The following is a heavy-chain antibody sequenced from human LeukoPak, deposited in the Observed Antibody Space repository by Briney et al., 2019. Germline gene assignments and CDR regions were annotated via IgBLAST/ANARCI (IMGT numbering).Heavy chain of an antibody. CDR2: TSYDGGNT. D-gene: IGHD6-19*01. CDR3: AKDFGSGLYGGIDF. CDR1: GFTFSSNG. Sequence: GGSLRLSCAASGFTFSSNGMYWVRQAPGKGLEWVAVTSYDGGNTYYADSVKGRFTISRDNSKNTLYLQMNSLRAEDTAVYYCAKDFGSGLYGGIDFWGQGTLVTVSS. V-gene: IGHV3-30*18. J-gene: IGHJ4*02.